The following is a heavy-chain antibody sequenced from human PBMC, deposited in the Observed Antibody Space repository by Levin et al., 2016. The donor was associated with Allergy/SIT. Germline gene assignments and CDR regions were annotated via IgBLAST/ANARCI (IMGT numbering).Heavy chain of an antibody. V-gene: IGHV4-4*07. Sequence: SETLSLTCTVSGGSITASYWSWIRQPAGKGLEWIGRIYSDGSTNYSPSLRSRVTMSADTSKNQFSLKLTSVTAADTAVYYCAKDLGYSSGWYVNYFDYWGQGTLVTVSS. CDR3: AKDLGYSSGWYVNYFDY. J-gene: IGHJ4*02. CDR1: GGSITASY. D-gene: IGHD6-19*01. CDR2: IYSDGST.